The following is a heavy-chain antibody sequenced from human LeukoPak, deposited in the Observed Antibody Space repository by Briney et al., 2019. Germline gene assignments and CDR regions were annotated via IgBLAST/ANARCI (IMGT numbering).Heavy chain of an antibody. V-gene: IGHV4-61*02. J-gene: IGHJ3*02. CDR3: ARGVVTAKTDHVFDT. CDR2: IYTTGRT. D-gene: IGHD4-23*01. Sequence: IPSETLSLTCAVYGGSFSSGAYYWTWIRQPAGRGLEWIGRIYTTGRTNYDPSLESRVTISADTSKNQFSLNLSSVTAADTAVYYCARGVVTAKTDHVFDTWGQGTMVTVSS. CDR1: GGSFSSGAYY.